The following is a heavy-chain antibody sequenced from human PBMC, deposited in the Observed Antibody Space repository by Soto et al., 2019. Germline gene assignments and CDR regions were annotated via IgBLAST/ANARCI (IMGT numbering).Heavy chain of an antibody. CDR1: GFTFSSYA. CDR3: ASEIYDFWSGYTYDFDS. D-gene: IGHD3-3*01. Sequence: QVQLVESGGGVVQPGRSLRLSCAASGFTFSSYAMHWVRQAPGKGLEWVAVISYDGSNKYYADSVKGRVTISRDNSKNTLYLQMNSLRAEDTAVYYCASEIYDFWSGYTYDFDSWGQGNLVTVSS. V-gene: IGHV3-30-3*01. CDR2: ISYDGSNK. J-gene: IGHJ4*02.